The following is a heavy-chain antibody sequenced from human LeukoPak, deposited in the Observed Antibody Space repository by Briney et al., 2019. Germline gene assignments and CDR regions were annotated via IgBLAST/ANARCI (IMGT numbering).Heavy chain of an antibody. D-gene: IGHD3-3*01. Sequence: ASVKVSCKASGYTFTSYDINWVRQATGQGLEWMGWINPSSGGTIYAQTFQGRVTLTRDRSVSTAYMELNRLRSDDTAVYYCARSRGRTSVFGITIRDFDYWGQGTLVTVSS. CDR1: GYTFTSYD. CDR3: ARSRGRTSVFGITIRDFDY. J-gene: IGHJ4*02. V-gene: IGHV1-2*02. CDR2: INPSSGGT.